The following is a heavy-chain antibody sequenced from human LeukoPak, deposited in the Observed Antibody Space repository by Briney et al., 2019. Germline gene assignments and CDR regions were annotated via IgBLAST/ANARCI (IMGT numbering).Heavy chain of an antibody. CDR1: GGSISSRSYY. V-gene: IGHV4-39*07. J-gene: IGHJ4*02. CDR3: ARTDLAVSFYY. Sequence: SETLSLTCTVSGGSISSRSYYWGWIRQPPGKGLEWIGEINHSGSTNYNPSLKSRVTISVDTSKNQFSLKLSSVTAADTAVYYCARTDLAVSFYYWGQGTLVTVSS. D-gene: IGHD2-8*01. CDR2: INHSGST.